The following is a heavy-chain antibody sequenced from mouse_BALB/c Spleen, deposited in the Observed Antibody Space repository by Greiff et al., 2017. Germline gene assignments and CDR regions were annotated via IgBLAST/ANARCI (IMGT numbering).Heavy chain of an antibody. Sequence: SGAELAKPGASVKMSCKASGYTFTSYWMHWVKQRPGQGLEWIGYINPSTGYTEYNQKFKDKATLTADKSSSTAYMQLSSLTSEDSAVYYCARSGGNYKGYYYAMDYWGQGTSVTVSS. J-gene: IGHJ4*01. D-gene: IGHD2-1*01. CDR1: GYTFTSYW. V-gene: IGHV1-7*01. CDR2: INPSTGYT. CDR3: ARSGGNYKGYYYAMDY.